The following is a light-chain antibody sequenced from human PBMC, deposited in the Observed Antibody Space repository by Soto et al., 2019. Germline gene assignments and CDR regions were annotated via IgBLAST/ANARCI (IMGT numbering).Light chain of an antibody. V-gene: IGKV3-20*01. Sequence: NGLTKSPGTLPLSTGERATLSCRASPSVSSSQLAWYQQKPGQAPRLLIYGASIRATGIPDKFSGSGSGTDFTLTITRLEPEDFAVYYCQQDGTSPRTFGQGTKVDNK. CDR1: PSVSSSQ. CDR3: QQDGTSPRT. CDR2: GAS. J-gene: IGKJ1*01.